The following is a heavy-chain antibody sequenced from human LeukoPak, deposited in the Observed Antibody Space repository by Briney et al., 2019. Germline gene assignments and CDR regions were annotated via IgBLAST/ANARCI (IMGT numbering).Heavy chain of an antibody. D-gene: IGHD1-1*01. V-gene: IGHV3-30*04. Sequence: GGSLRLSCAASGFTFRNYAIHWVRQAPGKGLEWVAVVSYDGSYKDYADSVKGRFTISRDNAKNSLYLQMNSLRAEDTAVYYCVRDLDSVAFLWGQGSLVTVSS. J-gene: IGHJ4*02. CDR3: VRDLDSVAFL. CDR1: GFTFRNYA. CDR2: VSYDGSYK.